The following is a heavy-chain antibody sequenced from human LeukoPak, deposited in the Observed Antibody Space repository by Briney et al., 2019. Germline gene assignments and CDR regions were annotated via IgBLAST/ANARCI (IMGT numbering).Heavy chain of an antibody. J-gene: IGHJ4*02. CDR2: IYYSGST. V-gene: IGHV4-39*07. CDR3: ARATGGKGTCYFDY. D-gene: IGHD4-23*01. CDR1: GGSISSSSYY. Sequence: SETLSLTCTVSGGSISSSSYYRGWIRQPPGKGLEWIGSIYYSGSTYYNPSLKSRVTISVDTSKNQFSLKLSSVTAADTAVYYCARATGGKGTCYFDYWGQGTLVTASS.